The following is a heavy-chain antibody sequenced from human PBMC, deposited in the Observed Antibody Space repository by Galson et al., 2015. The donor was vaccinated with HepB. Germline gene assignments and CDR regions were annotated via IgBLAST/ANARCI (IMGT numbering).Heavy chain of an antibody. CDR1: GFTFDDYG. J-gene: IGHJ6*02. CDR3: ARELAAAGFYYYYGMDV. Sequence: SLRLSCAASGFTFDDYGMSWVRQAPGKGLEWVSGINWNGGSTGYADSVKGRFTISRDNAKNSLYLQMNSLRAEDTALYYCARELAAAGFYYYYGMDVWGQGTTVTVSS. CDR2: INWNGGST. V-gene: IGHV3-20*04. D-gene: IGHD6-13*01.